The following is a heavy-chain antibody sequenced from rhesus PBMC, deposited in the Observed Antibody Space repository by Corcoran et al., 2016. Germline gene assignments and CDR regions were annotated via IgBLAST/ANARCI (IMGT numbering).Heavy chain of an antibody. D-gene: IGHD2-27*01. CDR3: ARQILLWNWYFDL. Sequence: QVQLQESGPGLVKPSETLSLTCAVSGGSFSSSHWWSWIRQPPGKGLEWIGNIGGSSGSTYYNPSLKSRVTISKDTSKNQCSLKLSSVTAADTAVYYCARQILLWNWYFDLWGPGTPITISA. V-gene: IGHV4-65*02. CDR1: GGSFSSSHW. CDR2: IGGSSGST. J-gene: IGHJ2*01.